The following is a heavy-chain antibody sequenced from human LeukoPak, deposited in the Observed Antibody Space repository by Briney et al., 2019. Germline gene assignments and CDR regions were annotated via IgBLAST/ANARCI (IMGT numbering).Heavy chain of an antibody. CDR2: IYYSGST. CDR3: ARGPYYGSGKVDYGMDV. V-gene: IGHV4-59*01. CDR1: GGSISSYY. D-gene: IGHD3-10*01. J-gene: IGHJ6*02. Sequence: SETLSLTCTVSGGSISSYYWSWIRQPPGKGLEGIGDIYYSGSTNYNPSLKSRVTISVDTSKNHFSLKLSSVTAADTAVYYCARGPYYGSGKVDYGMDVWGQGTTVTVSS.